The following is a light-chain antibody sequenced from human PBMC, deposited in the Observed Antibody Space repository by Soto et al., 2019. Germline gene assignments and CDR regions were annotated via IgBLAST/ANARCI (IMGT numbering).Light chain of an antibody. CDR1: SSDGGGYNY. V-gene: IGLV2-8*01. Sequence: QSALTHPPSASGSPGQSVTISCTGTSSDGGGYNYVSWYQQHPGKAPKLMIYEVSKRPSGVPDRFSGSKSGNKASLTVSGMLAEDEADYYCNSYAGSNNLAVFGGGTQLTVL. CDR3: NSYAGSNNLAV. J-gene: IGLJ2*01. CDR2: EVS.